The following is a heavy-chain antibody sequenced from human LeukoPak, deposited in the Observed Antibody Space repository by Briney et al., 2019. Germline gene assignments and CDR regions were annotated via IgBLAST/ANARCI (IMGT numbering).Heavy chain of an antibody. Sequence: KPGGSLRLSCAASGFSFSDYYMSWIRQAPGKGLEWVSYISSSSSYTNHADSVKGRFTISRDNAKNSLYLQMNSLRAEDTAVYYCAKAHCGSASCSRADYWGKGTQVTVSS. CDR2: ISSSSSYT. D-gene: IGHD2-2*01. CDR3: AKAHCGSASCSRADY. CDR1: GFSFSDYY. J-gene: IGHJ4*02. V-gene: IGHV3-11*05.